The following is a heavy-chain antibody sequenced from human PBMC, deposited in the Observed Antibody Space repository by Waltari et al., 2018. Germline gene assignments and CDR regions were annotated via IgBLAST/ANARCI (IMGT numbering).Heavy chain of an antibody. CDR3: ARDVGSGWFDS. CDR1: GFPLSNRW. D-gene: IGHD3-3*01. J-gene: IGHJ5*01. CDR2: IKEDESDK. V-gene: IGHV3-7*01. Sequence: EVQLVASGGGLVQPEGSLRLSCVVSGFPLSNRWISWVRQAPGKGLEWVANIKEDESDKNFADSVRGRFTISRDNARNTVYLHMYSLRVEDTAAYFCARDVGSGWFDSWGQGTLVTVSS.